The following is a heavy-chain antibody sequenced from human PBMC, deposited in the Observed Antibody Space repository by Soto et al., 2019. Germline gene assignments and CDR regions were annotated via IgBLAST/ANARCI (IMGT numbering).Heavy chain of an antibody. CDR3: ATERLTTNIVVVPAAKGAFDI. J-gene: IGHJ3*02. Sequence: QVQLVQSGAEVKKPGASVKVSCKVSGYTLTELSMHWVRQAPGKGLEWMGGFDPEDGETIYAQKFQGRVTMTEDTSTDTASMELSSLRSEDTAVYYCATERLTTNIVVVPAAKGAFDIWGQGTMVTVSS. CDR2: FDPEDGET. V-gene: IGHV1-24*01. CDR1: GYTLTELS. D-gene: IGHD2-2*01.